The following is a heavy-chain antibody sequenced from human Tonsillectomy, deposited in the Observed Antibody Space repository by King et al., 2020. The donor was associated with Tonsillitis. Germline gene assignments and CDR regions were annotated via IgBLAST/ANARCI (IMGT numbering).Heavy chain of an antibody. CDR1: GFTFSSYA. Sequence: VQLVESGGGLVQPGGSLRLSCAASGFTFSSYAMSWVRQAPGKGLEWVSAISGSGSSTYSADSVKGRFTISRDNSKNTLYLQMNGLRAEDTAVYYWAKGHQLPDYYYYGMDVWGQGTTVTVSS. CDR3: AKGHQLPDYYYYGMDV. V-gene: IGHV3-23*04. J-gene: IGHJ6*02. CDR2: ISGSGSST. D-gene: IGHD2-2*01.